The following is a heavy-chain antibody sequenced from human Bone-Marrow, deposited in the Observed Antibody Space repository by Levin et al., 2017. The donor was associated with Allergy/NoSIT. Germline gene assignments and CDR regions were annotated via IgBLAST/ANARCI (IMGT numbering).Heavy chain of an antibody. CDR3: ARASITIFGITTQPYDYYGLDV. J-gene: IGHJ6*02. CDR2: ISGYNADT. D-gene: IGHD3-3*01. Sequence: ASVKVSCKASGYTFSSYGVSWLRQAPGQGLEWLGWISGYNADTRYAQNLQDRISMTTDTSTSTAYMTLRSLRSDDTAVYYCARASITIFGITTQPYDYYGLDVWGQGTTVIVSS. V-gene: IGHV1-18*01. CDR1: GYTFSSYG.